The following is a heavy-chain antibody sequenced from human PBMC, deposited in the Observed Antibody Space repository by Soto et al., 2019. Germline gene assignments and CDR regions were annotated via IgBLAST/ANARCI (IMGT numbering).Heavy chain of an antibody. Sequence: ASVKVSCKASGYTFTSYGISWVLQAPGQGLEWMGWISAYNGNTNYAQKLQGRVTMTTDTSKSTAYMELRSLRSDDTAVYYCAKDVIAPPKYFDPWGKGTLVTVSS. CDR2: ISAYNGNT. J-gene: IGHJ5*02. CDR1: GYTFTSYG. CDR3: AKDVIAPPKYFDP. D-gene: IGHD2-21*01. V-gene: IGHV1-18*01.